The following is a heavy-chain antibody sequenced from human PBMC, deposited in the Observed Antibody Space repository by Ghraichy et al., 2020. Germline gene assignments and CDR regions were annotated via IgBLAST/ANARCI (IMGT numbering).Heavy chain of an antibody. D-gene: IGHD5-12*01. V-gene: IGHV1-46*01. CDR2: INPSGGST. Sequence: ASVKVSCKASGYTFTSYYMHWVRQAPGQGLEWMGIINPSGGSTSYAQKFQGRVTMTRDTSTSTVYMELSSLRSEDTAVYYCARGVSYSGYPSARLRGRGRLDYWGQGTLVTVSS. CDR1: GYTFTSYY. J-gene: IGHJ4*02. CDR3: ARGVSYSGYPSARLRGRGRLDY.